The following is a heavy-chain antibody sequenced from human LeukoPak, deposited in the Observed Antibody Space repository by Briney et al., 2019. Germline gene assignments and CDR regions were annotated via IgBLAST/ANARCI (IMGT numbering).Heavy chain of an antibody. Sequence: PSETLSLTCAVYGGSFSGYYWSWIRQPPGKGLEWIGEINHSGSTNYIPSLKSRVTISVDTSKNQFSLKLSSVTAADTAVYYCARPGRPYTAMVTEYKNWGQGTLVTVSS. CDR3: ARPGRPYTAMVTEYKN. V-gene: IGHV4-34*01. CDR1: GGSFSGYY. J-gene: IGHJ4*02. D-gene: IGHD5-18*01. CDR2: INHSGST.